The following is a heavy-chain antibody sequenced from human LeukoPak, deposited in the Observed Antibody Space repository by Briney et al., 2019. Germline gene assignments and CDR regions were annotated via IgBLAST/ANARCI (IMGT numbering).Heavy chain of an antibody. J-gene: IGHJ2*01. V-gene: IGHV3-48*03. CDR3: ARAAYYYDSSAYPYWYFDL. CDR1: GFTFRSYA. Sequence: GGSLRLSCAASGFTFRSYAINWVRQAPGKGLEWVSFISSSGGTIYYADSVKGRFTISRDNAENSLYLQMNSLRAEDTAVYCCARAAYYYDSSAYPYWYFDLWGRGTLVTVSS. D-gene: IGHD3-22*01. CDR2: ISSSGGTI.